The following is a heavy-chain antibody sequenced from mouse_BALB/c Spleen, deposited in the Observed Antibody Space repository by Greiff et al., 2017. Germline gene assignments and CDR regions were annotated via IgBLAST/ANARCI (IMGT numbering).Heavy chain of an antibody. V-gene: IGHV1S135*01. CDR1: GYAFTSYN. J-gene: IGHJ4*01. CDR3: ARGGCGNRGAMDY. Sequence: VQLQQSGPELVKPGASVKVSCKASGYAFTSYNMYWVKQSHGNSLEWIGYIDPYNGGTSYNQKFKGKATLTVDKSSSTAYMHLNSLTSEDSAVYYCARGGCGNRGAMDYWGQGTSVTVSS. CDR2: IDPYNGGT. D-gene: IGHD2-1*01.